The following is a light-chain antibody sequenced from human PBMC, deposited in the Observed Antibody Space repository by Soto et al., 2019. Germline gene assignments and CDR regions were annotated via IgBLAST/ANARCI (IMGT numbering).Light chain of an antibody. CDR2: KAS. J-gene: IGKJ1*01. CDR3: QHYKSDSEA. Sequence: DIQMTQSPSTLSGXVXXXXTXXXRASQTISSWLAWYQQKPGKAPKLLIYKASTLKSGVPSRFSGSGSGTEFTLTISSLQPDDFATYYCQHYKSDSEAFGQGTKV. V-gene: IGKV1-5*03. CDR1: QTISSW.